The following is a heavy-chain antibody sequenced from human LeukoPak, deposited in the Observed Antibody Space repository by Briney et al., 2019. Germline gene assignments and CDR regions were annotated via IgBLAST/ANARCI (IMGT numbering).Heavy chain of an antibody. D-gene: IGHD2-2*01. CDR2: SYYRGDT. Sequence: SGTLSLTCTVSGGSITTYYWNWIRQPPGKGLEWIGHSYYRGDTNYNPSLKSRVAISVDKSKNQFSLKLSSVTAADTAVYYCASQWGYCSSTSCYGNWFDPWGQGTLVTVSS. CDR1: GGSITTYY. J-gene: IGHJ5*02. CDR3: ASQWGYCSSTSCYGNWFDP. V-gene: IGHV4-59*08.